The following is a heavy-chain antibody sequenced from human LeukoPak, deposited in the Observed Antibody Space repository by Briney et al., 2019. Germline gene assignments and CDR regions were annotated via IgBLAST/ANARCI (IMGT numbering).Heavy chain of an antibody. Sequence: PGGSLRLSCAASGFTFSSYSMNWVRQAPGKGLGWVSYISSSSSTIYYADSVKGRFTISRDNAKNSLYLQMNSLRAEDTAVYYCARVEYSRDDAFDIWGQGTMVTVSS. CDR3: ARVEYSRDDAFDI. CDR1: GFTFSSYS. J-gene: IGHJ3*02. CDR2: ISSSSSTI. V-gene: IGHV3-48*01. D-gene: IGHD6-6*01.